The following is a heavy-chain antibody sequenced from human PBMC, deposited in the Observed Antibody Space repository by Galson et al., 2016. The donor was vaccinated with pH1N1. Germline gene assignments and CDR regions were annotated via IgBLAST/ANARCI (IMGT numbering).Heavy chain of an antibody. CDR2: TYYRSKGYN. D-gene: IGHD6-13*01. V-gene: IGHV6-1*01. CDR1: GDSVSSNSAA. Sequence: CAISGDSVSSNSAAWNWIRQSPSRGLEWLGRTYYRSKGYNDYAVSVKSRITINPDTSKNQFTLQLNSVTPEDTAVYYCAREGIAAAGIRRDQYYFDYWGQGTLVTVSS. CDR3: AREGIAAAGIRRDQYYFDY. J-gene: IGHJ4*02.